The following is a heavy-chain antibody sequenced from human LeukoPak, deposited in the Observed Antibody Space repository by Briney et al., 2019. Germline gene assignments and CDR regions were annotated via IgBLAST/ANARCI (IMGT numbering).Heavy chain of an antibody. J-gene: IGHJ4*02. D-gene: IGHD3-10*01. CDR1: GFTFSSYA. CDR2: ISGSGGST. CDR3: AKVGERWFGEQNYFDY. Sequence: PGGSLRLSCAASGFTFSSYAMSWVRQAPGKGLEWVSAISGSGGSTYYADSVKGRFTISRDNSKNTLYLQINSLRAEDTAVYYCAKVGERWFGEQNYFDYWGQGTLVTVSS. V-gene: IGHV3-23*01.